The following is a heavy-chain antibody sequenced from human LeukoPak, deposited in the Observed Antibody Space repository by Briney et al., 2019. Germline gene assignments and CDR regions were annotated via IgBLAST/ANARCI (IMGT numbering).Heavy chain of an antibody. CDR3: ARLSYDSGTHYTCYEY. CDR1: LFTLSSYW. CDR2: IKEDGSAK. Sequence: GGSLRVSCVASLFTLSSYWMSWVRQAPGKGLEWVANIKEDGSAKYNVHSVRGRFTIPSHNAKNSVYLQMNSLRPHDTAVYYCARLSYDSGTHYTCYEYRGQGTLVTVSS. D-gene: IGHD3-10*01. V-gene: IGHV3-7*01. J-gene: IGHJ4*02.